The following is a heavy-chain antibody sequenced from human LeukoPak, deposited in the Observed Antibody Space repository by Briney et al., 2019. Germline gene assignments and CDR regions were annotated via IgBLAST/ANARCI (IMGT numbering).Heavy chain of an antibody. Sequence: PGGSLRLSCAASGFTFSSYAMSWVRQAPGKGLEWVSAISGGGGSTYYADSVKGRFTISRDNSKNTLYLQMNSLRAEDTAVYYCARSIFGVVIHYDYWGQGTLVTVSS. CDR3: ARSIFGVVIHYDY. D-gene: IGHD3-3*01. J-gene: IGHJ4*02. CDR1: GFTFSSYA. V-gene: IGHV3-23*01. CDR2: ISGGGGST.